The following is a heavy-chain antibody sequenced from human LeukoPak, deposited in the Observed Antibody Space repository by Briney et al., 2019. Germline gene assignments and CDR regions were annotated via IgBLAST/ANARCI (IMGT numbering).Heavy chain of an antibody. CDR3: ARERRKYGGNSFDY. J-gene: IGHJ4*02. Sequence: PGGSLRLSCAASGFTFSSYGMHWVRQAPGKGLEWVSYISSSGSTIYYADSVKGRFTISRDNAKNSLYLQMNSLRAEDTAVYYCARERRKYGGNSFDYWGQGTLVTVSS. D-gene: IGHD4-23*01. CDR1: GFTFSSYG. V-gene: IGHV3-48*04. CDR2: ISSSGSTI.